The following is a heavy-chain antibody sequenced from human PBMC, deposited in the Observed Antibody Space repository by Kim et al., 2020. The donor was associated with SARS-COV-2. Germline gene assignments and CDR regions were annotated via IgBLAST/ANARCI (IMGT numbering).Heavy chain of an antibody. Sequence: GGSLRLSCAASGFTFSSYSMNWVRQAPGKGLEWVSSISSSSSYIYYADSVKGRFTISRDNAKNSLYLQMNSLRAEDTAVYYCARVRRPMIVVVTDAFDIWGQGTMVTVSS. CDR1: GFTFSSYS. J-gene: IGHJ3*02. D-gene: IGHD3-22*01. CDR3: ARVRRPMIVVVTDAFDI. V-gene: IGHV3-21*01. CDR2: ISSSSSYI.